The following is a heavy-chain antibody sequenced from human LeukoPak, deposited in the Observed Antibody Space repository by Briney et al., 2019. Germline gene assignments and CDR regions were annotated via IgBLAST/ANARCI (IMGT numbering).Heavy chain of an antibody. Sequence: ASVKVSCKASGGTFSSYAISWVRQAPGQGLEWMGGIIPIFGTANYAQKFQGRVTITADKSTSTAYMELSSLRSEDTAVYYCAREMHGYCSSTSCYGGDYWGQGTLVTVSS. J-gene: IGHJ4*02. CDR1: GGTFSSYA. D-gene: IGHD2-2*03. CDR3: AREMHGYCSSTSCYGGDY. V-gene: IGHV1-69*06. CDR2: IIPIFGTA.